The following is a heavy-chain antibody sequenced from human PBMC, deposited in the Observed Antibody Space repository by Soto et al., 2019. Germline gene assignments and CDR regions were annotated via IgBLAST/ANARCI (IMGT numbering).Heavy chain of an antibody. V-gene: IGHV3-21*01. CDR1: GFIFSSYS. J-gene: IGHJ4*02. D-gene: IGHD7-27*01. CDR2: TSKRMDYI. Sequence: GGSLRLSCAASGFIFSSYSMNWVRQAPGKGLEWVSTTSKRMDYIYYADSVRGRFTISRDNALNFVFLQMNGLTPDDTAVYYCSRDYTLGMPSHFDFWGRGPLVTVSS. CDR3: SRDYTLGMPSHFDF.